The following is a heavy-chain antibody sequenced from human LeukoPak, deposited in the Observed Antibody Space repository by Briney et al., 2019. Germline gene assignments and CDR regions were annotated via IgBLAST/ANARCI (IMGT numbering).Heavy chain of an antibody. CDR1: GYSFTSYG. Sequence: GESLKISRKGSGYSFTSYGISWVRQAPRQGLEWMGWISAYNGNTNYAQKLQGRVTMTTDTSTSTAYMELRSLRSDDTAVYYCARENRYSSSWYGDYWGQGTLVTVSS. V-gene: IGHV1-18*01. CDR3: ARENRYSSSWYGDY. D-gene: IGHD6-13*01. CDR2: ISAYNGNT. J-gene: IGHJ4*02.